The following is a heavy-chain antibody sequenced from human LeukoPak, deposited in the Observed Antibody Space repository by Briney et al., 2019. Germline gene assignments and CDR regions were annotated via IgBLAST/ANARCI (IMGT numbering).Heavy chain of an antibody. CDR3: AGTDPYAYYGSGYFDY. J-gene: IGHJ4*02. Sequence: GGSLRLSCAASGFTFNNYAMHWVRQAPGTGLEWVAVISYDGSNKYYVDSVKGRFTISRDNSKNTLYLQMNSLRGEDTAVYYCAGTDPYAYYGSGYFDYWGQGTLVTVSS. D-gene: IGHD3-10*01. CDR1: GFTFNNYA. V-gene: IGHV3-30-3*01. CDR2: ISYDGSNK.